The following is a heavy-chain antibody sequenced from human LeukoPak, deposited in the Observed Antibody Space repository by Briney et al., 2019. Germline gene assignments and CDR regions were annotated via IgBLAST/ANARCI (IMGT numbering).Heavy chain of an antibody. Sequence: ASVKVSCKASGYTFTGYYMHWVRQAPGQGLEWMGWINPNSGGTNYAQKFQGRVTMTRDTSISTAYMELSRLRSDDTAVYYCARDSLYGSGSLNYYYYYMDVWGKGTTVTVSS. CDR2: INPNSGGT. CDR3: ARDSLYGSGSLNYYYYYMDV. J-gene: IGHJ6*03. CDR1: GYTFTGYY. V-gene: IGHV1-2*02. D-gene: IGHD3-10*01.